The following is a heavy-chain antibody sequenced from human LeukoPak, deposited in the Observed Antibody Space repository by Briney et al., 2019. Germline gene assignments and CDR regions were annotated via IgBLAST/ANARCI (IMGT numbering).Heavy chain of an antibody. CDR2: IIPIFGTA. D-gene: IGHD4-23*01. J-gene: IGHJ4*02. V-gene: IGHV1-69*06. CDR1: GGTFSSYA. CDR3: ARDLTTVVTPRGQFDY. Sequence: ASVKVSCKASGGTFSSYAISWVRQAPGQGLEWMGGIIPIFGTANYAQKFQGRVTITADKSTSTAYMELSSLRSEDTAVYYCARDLTTVVTPRGQFDYWGQGTLVTVSS.